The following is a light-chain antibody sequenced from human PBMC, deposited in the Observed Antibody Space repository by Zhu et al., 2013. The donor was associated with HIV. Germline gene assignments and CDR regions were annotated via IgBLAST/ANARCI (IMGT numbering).Light chain of an antibody. CDR1: QAISSA. V-gene: IGKV1-13*02. J-gene: IGKJ2*01. CDR2: DAS. CDR3: QQYYSYPYT. Sequence: AIQMTQSPSSLSASVGDRVTITCRASQAISSALAWYQHKPGNAPKLLIYDASTLQSGVPSRFSGSGSGTDFTLTISCLQSEDFATYYCQQYYSYPYTFGQGTKLEIK.